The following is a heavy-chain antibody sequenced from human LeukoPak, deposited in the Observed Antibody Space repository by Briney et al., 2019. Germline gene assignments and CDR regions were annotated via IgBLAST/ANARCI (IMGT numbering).Heavy chain of an antibody. D-gene: IGHD3-10*01. CDR2: INWNGGST. J-gene: IGHJ6*03. CDR3: TSGPLYYYYYMDV. Sequence: GGSLRLSCAASGFTFDDYGMSWVRQAPGKGLEWVSGINWNGGSTGYADSVKGRFTISRDNAKNSLYLQINSLRAEDTALYYCTSGPLYYYYYMDVWGKGTTVTVSS. V-gene: IGHV3-20*04. CDR1: GFTFDDYG.